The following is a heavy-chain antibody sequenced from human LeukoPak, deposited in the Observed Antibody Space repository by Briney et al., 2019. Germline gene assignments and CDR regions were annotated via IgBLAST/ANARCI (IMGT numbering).Heavy chain of an antibody. CDR1: GFTFSSYW. Sequence: QPGGSLRLSCAASGFTFSSYWMHWVRQAPGKGLVWVSRINSDGSGTSYADSVKGRFTISRDNAKNTLYLQMNSLRAEDTAVYYCAKEAFSGSYRIDYWGQGTLVTVSS. V-gene: IGHV3-74*01. CDR3: AKEAFSGSYRIDY. D-gene: IGHD1-26*01. CDR2: INSDGSGT. J-gene: IGHJ4*02.